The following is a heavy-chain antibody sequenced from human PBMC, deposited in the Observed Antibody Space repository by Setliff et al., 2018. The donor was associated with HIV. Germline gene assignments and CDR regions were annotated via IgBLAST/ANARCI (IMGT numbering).Heavy chain of an antibody. V-gene: IGHV1-3*01. D-gene: IGHD6-13*01. Sequence: GASVKVSCKASGYTFTSYAMHWVRQAPGQRLEWMGWINAGNGNTKYSQKFQGRLTMTTDTSTNTAYMELRSMRKDDTAVYYCARVTLMRDGSRIAATSTWGQGARVTVSS. CDR2: INAGNGNT. CDR3: ARVTLMRDGSRIAATST. J-gene: IGHJ5*02. CDR1: GYTFTSYA.